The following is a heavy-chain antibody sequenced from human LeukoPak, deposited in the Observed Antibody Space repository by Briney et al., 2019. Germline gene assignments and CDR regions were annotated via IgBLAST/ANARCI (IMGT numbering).Heavy chain of an antibody. CDR1: GFTFSSYA. CDR2: ISGSGGST. V-gene: IGHV3-23*01. Sequence: PGGSLRLTCAASGFTFSSYAMSWVRQAPGKGLKWVSAISGSGGSTYYADSVKGRFTISRDNSKNTLYLQMNSLRAEDTAVYYCAKSGTCSTSCYYSYYYYYYGMDVWGQGTTVTVSS. J-gene: IGHJ6*02. D-gene: IGHD2-2*01. CDR3: AKSGTCSTSCYYSYYYYYYGMDV.